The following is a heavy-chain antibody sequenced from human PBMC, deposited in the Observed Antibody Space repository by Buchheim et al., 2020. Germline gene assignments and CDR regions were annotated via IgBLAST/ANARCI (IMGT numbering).Heavy chain of an antibody. V-gene: IGHV3-7*01. CDR2: IKPDGSEK. CDR1: GFTFSSSW. CDR3: ARSTIVIIATAPEY. Sequence: EVQLVESGGGLVQPGGSLRLSCAASGFTFSSSWMTWVRQAPGKGLEWVANIKPDGSEKYSVDSVKGRFTISRDNAKNSLYLQMNSLRAEDTAVYYCARSTIVIIATAPEYWGQGTL. J-gene: IGHJ4*02. D-gene: IGHD2/OR15-2a*01.